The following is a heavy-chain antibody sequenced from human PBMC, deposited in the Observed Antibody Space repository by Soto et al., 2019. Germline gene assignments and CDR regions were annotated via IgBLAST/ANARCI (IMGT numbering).Heavy chain of an antibody. V-gene: IGHV3-21*01. CDR1: GFTFSSHS. J-gene: IGHJ4*02. Sequence: AGGSLRLSCVVSGFTFSSHSMNWVRQAPGKGLEWVSSITTSSDSIYYTDSVNGRFTLSRDDAKNSLFLQMNSLRAEDTAVYYCARSTRGFSYGKIDSWGQGTLVTVSS. CDR2: ITTSSDSI. CDR3: ARSTRGFSYGKIDS. D-gene: IGHD5-18*01.